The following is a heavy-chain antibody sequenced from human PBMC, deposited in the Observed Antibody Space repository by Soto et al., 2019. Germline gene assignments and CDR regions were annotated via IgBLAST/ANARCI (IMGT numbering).Heavy chain of an antibody. Sequence: SQTLSLTCAISGDSVSSNSAAWNWIRQSPSRGLEWLGRTYYRSKWYNDYAVSVKSRITINPDTSKNQFSLQLNSVTPEDTAVYYCARGSLTGSFNYYYYYGMDVWGQGTTVTV. CDR2: TYYRSKWYN. D-gene: IGHD1-20*01. CDR3: ARGSLTGSFNYYYYYGMDV. CDR1: GDSVSSNSAA. V-gene: IGHV6-1*01. J-gene: IGHJ6*02.